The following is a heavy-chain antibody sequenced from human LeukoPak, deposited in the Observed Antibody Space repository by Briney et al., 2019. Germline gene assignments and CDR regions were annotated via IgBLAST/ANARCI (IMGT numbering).Heavy chain of an antibody. CDR2: ISSSGSTI. Sequence: GGSLRLSCAASGFTFRSYEMNWVRQAPGKGLEWVSYISSSGSTIYYADSVKGRFTISRDNTENSLYLQMYSLRAEDTAVYYCARVLWESSWHPFDYWGQGTLVTVSS. J-gene: IGHJ4*02. CDR3: ARVLWESSWHPFDY. D-gene: IGHD6-13*01. CDR1: GFTFRSYE. V-gene: IGHV3-48*03.